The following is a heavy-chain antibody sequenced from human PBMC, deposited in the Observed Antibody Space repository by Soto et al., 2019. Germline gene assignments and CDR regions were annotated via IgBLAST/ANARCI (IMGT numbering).Heavy chain of an antibody. CDR3: AREIVGRMDF. CDR1: GYTLGSHY. CDR2: VIPASGIT. V-gene: IGHV1-46*01. J-gene: IGHJ4*02. Sequence: QVRLVQSGSEVKKPGASVKVSCKASGYTLGSHYVHWVRQAPGQGLEWMGMVIPASGITLYAQTFLDRVSLTRDTSTSAVYMELTNLQSADTAIYYCAREIVGRMDFWGQGTLVTVS. D-gene: IGHD1-26*01.